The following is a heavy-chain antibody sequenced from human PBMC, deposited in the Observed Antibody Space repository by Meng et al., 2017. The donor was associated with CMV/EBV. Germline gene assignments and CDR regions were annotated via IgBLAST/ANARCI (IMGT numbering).Heavy chain of an antibody. J-gene: IGHJ6*02. V-gene: IGHV3-74*01. CDR1: GFTFSSYW. CDR3: ARDSDSVRYYDFWSGYYGMDV. CDR2: INSDGSST. Sequence: ETLSLTCAASGFTFSSYWMHWVRQAPGKGLVWVSRINSDGSSTSYADSVKGRFTISRDNAKNTLYLQMNSLRAEDTAVYYCARDSDSVRYYDFWSGYYGMDVWGQGTTVTVSS. D-gene: IGHD3-3*01.